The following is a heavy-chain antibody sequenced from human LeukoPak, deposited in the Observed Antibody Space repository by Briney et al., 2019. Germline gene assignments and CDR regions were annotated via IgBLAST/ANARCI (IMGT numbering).Heavy chain of an antibody. V-gene: IGHV3-15*01. CDR1: GFTFSNAW. CDR3: TTASQGTYYDFWSGYYSIDY. CDR2: IKSKTDGGTT. J-gene: IGHJ4*02. D-gene: IGHD3-3*01. Sequence: GGSLRLSCAASGFTFSNAWMSWVRQAPGKGLEWVGRIKSKTDGGTTDYAAPVKGRFTISRDDSKNTLYLQMNSLKTEDTAVYYRTTASQGTYYDFWSGYYSIDYWGQGTLVTVSS.